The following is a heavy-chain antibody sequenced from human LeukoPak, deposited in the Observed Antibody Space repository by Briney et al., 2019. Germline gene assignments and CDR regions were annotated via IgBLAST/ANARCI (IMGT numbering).Heavy chain of an antibody. V-gene: IGHV3-23*01. J-gene: IGHJ3*02. D-gene: IGHD3-22*01. CDR1: GFTFSSYG. CDR3: ARETESYDSSGYYSQEDAFDI. Sequence: TGGTLRLSCAASGFTFSSYGMSWVRQAPGKGLEWVSAISGSGGSTYYADSVKGRFTISRDNSKNTLYLQMNSLRAEDTAVYYCARETESYDSSGYYSQEDAFDIWGQGTMVTVSS. CDR2: ISGSGGST.